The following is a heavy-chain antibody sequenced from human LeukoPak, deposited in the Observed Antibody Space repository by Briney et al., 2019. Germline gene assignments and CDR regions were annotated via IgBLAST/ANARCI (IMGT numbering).Heavy chain of an antibody. CDR1: GFTFSSYG. CDR3: ARAGYDILTGYYKSYFDY. V-gene: IGHV3-30*03. J-gene: IGHJ4*02. Sequence: HPGGSLRLSCAASGFTFSSYGMHWVRQAPGKGLEWVAVISYDGSNKYYADSVKGRFTISRDNSKNTLYLQMNSLRAEDTAVYYCARAGYDILTGYYKSYFDYWGQGTLVTVSS. CDR2: ISYDGSNK. D-gene: IGHD3-9*01.